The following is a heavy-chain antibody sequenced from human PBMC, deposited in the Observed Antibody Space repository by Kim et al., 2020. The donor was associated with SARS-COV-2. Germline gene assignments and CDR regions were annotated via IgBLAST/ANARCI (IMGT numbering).Heavy chain of an antibody. CDR2: IYSGGST. J-gene: IGHJ4*02. CDR3: ARGGTDYGDPFDY. V-gene: IGHV3-66*02. Sequence: GGSLRLSCAASGFTVSSNYMSWVRQAPGKGLEWVSVIYSGGSTYYADSVKGRFTISRDNSKNTLYLQMNSLRAEDTAVYYCARGGTDYGDPFDYWGQGTLVTVSS. CDR1: GFTVSSNY. D-gene: IGHD4-17*01.